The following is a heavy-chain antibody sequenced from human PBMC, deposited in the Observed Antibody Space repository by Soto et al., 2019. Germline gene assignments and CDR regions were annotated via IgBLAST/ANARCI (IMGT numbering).Heavy chain of an antibody. V-gene: IGHV1-69*02. D-gene: IGHD6-6*01. CDR2: IIPILGIA. J-gene: IGHJ4*02. CDR1: GGTFSSYT. CDR3: AKTRPLYSSSQVHYFDY. Sequence: SVKVSCKASGGTFSSYTISWVRQAPGQGLEWMGRIIPILGIANYAQKFQGRVTITADKSTSTAYMELSSLRSEDTAVYYCAKTRPLYSSSQVHYFDYWGQGTLVTVSS.